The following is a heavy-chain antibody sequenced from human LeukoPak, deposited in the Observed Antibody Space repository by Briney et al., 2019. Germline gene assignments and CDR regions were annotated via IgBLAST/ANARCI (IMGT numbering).Heavy chain of an antibody. D-gene: IGHD1-26*01. CDR3: ARGPRLGGFAFDI. V-gene: IGHV3-30-3*01. CDR1: GFTFSSYA. CDR2: ISYDGSNK. Sequence: PGGSLRLSCAASGFTFSSYAMHWVRQAPGKGLEWVAVISYDGSNKYYADSVKGRFTISRDNSKNTLYLQMNSLRAEDTAVYYCARGPRLGGFAFDIWGQETMVTVSS. J-gene: IGHJ3*02.